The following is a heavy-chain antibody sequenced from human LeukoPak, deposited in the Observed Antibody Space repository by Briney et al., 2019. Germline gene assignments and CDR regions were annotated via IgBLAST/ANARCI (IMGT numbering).Heavy chain of an antibody. CDR1: GYSFTNYG. CDR2: ISAYNGNT. Sequence: ASVKVSCKASGYSFTNYGISWVRQAPGQGLEWMGWISAYNGNTNYAQKLQGRVTMTTDTSTSTAYMELRSLRSDDTAVYYCARSLGYCSSTSCRGAFDIWGQGTMVTVSS. D-gene: IGHD2-2*01. J-gene: IGHJ3*02. V-gene: IGHV1-18*01. CDR3: ARSLGYCSSTSCRGAFDI.